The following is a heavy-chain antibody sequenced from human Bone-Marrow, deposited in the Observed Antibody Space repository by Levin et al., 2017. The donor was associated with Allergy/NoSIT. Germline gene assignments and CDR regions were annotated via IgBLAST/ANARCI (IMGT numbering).Heavy chain of an antibody. CDR2: IWRDGTNQ. Sequence: GESLKISCEVSGFTFSSYGMHWVRQAPGRGLEWVALIWRDGTNQYYADSVKGRFTISRDNFKNRLFLQMDSLRAEDTAVYYCAREAAIAAPASLDYWGQGDLVTVSS. V-gene: IGHV3-33*01. CDR1: GFTFSSYG. D-gene: IGHD6-13*01. J-gene: IGHJ4*02. CDR3: AREAAIAAPASLDY.